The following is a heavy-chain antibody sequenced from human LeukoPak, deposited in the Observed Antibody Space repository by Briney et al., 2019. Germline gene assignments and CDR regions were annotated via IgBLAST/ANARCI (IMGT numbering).Heavy chain of an antibody. D-gene: IGHD3-10*01. CDR1: GFTFSSYW. CDR3: ARETSMVRGVSPIDY. CDR2: IKQDGSEK. J-gene: IGHJ4*02. V-gene: IGHV3-7*01. Sequence: GSLRLSCAASGFTFSSYWMSWVRQAPGKGLEWVANIKQDGSEKYYVDSVKGRFTISRDNAKNSLYLQMNSLRAEDTAVYYCARETSMVRGVSPIDYWGQGTLVTVSS.